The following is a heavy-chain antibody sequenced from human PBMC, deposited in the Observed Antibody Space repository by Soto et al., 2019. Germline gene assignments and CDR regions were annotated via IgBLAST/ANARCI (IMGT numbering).Heavy chain of an antibody. V-gene: IGHV3-33*01. J-gene: IGHJ5*02. CDR2: IWYDGSNK. CDR3: ARDPGFYGSGSYYNNWFDP. CDR1: GLTFSSYG. D-gene: IGHD3-10*01. Sequence: GGSLRLSCAASGLTFSSYGMHWVRQAPGKGLEWVAVIWYDGSNKYYADSVKGRFTISRDNSKNTLYLQMNSLRAEDTAVYYCARDPGFYGSGSYYNNWFDPWGQGTLVTVSS.